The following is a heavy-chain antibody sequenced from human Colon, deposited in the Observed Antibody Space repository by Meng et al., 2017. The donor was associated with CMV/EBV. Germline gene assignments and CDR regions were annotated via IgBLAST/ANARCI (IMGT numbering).Heavy chain of an antibody. CDR2: ASTGGST. CDR1: KFAFPKYA. J-gene: IGHJ5*02. V-gene: IGHV3-23*01. Sequence: GESLKISCAASKFAFPKYAMTWVRQAPGKGLEWVSTASTGGSTYYADSVKGRFTISRDNSKNTLYLQMNSLRAEDTAVYYCAKDRPGYSSGWYWDNWFDPWGQGTLVTVSS. D-gene: IGHD6-19*01. CDR3: AKDRPGYSSGWYWDNWFDP.